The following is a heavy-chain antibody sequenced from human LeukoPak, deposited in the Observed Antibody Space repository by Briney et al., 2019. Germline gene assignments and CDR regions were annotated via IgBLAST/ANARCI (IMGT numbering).Heavy chain of an antibody. V-gene: IGHV3-48*03. CDR2: ISSSGSTI. D-gene: IGHD7-27*01. J-gene: IGHJ3*02. CDR1: GFTFSSYE. CDR3: ARATNWGYAFDI. Sequence: PGGSLRLSCAASGFTFSSYEMNWVRQAPGKGLEWVSYISSSGSTICYADSVKGRFTISRDNAKNSLYLQMNSLRAEDTAVYYCARATNWGYAFDIWGHGTVVTVSS.